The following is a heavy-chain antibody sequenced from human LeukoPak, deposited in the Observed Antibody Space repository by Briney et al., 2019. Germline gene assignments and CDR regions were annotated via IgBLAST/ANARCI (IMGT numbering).Heavy chain of an antibody. J-gene: IGHJ4*02. CDR3: AKVLEQQLALDY. CDR2: IDTAGGT. CDR1: GFTFSIYD. D-gene: IGHD6-13*01. V-gene: IGHV3-13*01. Sequence: PGGSLRLSCAASGFTFSIYDMHWVRQVTGKGLEWVSGIDTAGGTYYPDSVKGRFTISRDNSKNTLYLQMNSLRAEDTAVYYCAKVLEQQLALDYWGQGTLVTVSS.